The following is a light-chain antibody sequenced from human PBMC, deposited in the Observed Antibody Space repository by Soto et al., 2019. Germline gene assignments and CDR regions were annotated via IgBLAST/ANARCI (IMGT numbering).Light chain of an antibody. CDR1: QSVLYSPNNKNY. Sequence: DIVMTQSPDSLAVSLGERATINCKSSQSVLYSPNNKNYVAWYQQKPGQPPKLLVYWASTRESGVPDRFSGSGSGTDFTLTISSLQAEDVAVYYCQQYHSAPQTFGQVTRVEIK. CDR2: WAS. J-gene: IGKJ1*01. CDR3: QQYHSAPQT. V-gene: IGKV4-1*01.